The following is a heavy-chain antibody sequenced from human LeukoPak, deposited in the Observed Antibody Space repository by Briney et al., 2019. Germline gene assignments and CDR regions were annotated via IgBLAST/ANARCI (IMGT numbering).Heavy chain of an antibody. D-gene: IGHD3-10*01. J-gene: IGHJ5*02. CDR2: ISSGGSTI. V-gene: IGHV3-48*03. CDR1: GFTFSNYE. Sequence: PGGSLRLSCAASGFTFSNYEMNWVRQAPGKGLEWLSYISSGGSTIYYADSVQGRFTISRDNAKNSLYLQMNSLRPEDTAIYYCVRDLYGSGSYLPWGKGTLVTVSS. CDR3: VRDLYGSGSYLP.